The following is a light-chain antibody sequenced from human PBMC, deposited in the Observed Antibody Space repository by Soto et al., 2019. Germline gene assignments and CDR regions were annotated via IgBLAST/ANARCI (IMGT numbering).Light chain of an antibody. J-gene: IGKJ5*01. CDR3: QQYGNSPRT. CDR2: GAS. CDR1: QSVSSNR. Sequence: EIVLTQSPGTLSLSPGERATLSCRASQSVSSNRLAWYQQKPGQAPRLLIYGASSRATGISDRVSGSGSGTDFNFTISRLEPEDFAVYYCQQYGNSPRTFGQGTRLEIK. V-gene: IGKV3-20*01.